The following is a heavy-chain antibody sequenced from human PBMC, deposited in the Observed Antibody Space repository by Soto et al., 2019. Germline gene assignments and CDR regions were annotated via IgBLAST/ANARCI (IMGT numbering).Heavy chain of an antibody. CDR3: ARARGYCSSTSCSYYYYYGMDV. Sequence: GASVKVSCKASGYTFTSYYMHWVRQAPGQGLEWMGIINPSGGSTSYAQKFQGRVTMTRDTSTSTVYMELSSLRSEDTAVYYCARARGYCSSTSCSYYYYYGMDVWGQGTTVTVSS. CDR1: GYTFTSYY. CDR2: INPSGGST. J-gene: IGHJ6*02. V-gene: IGHV1-46*01. D-gene: IGHD2-2*01.